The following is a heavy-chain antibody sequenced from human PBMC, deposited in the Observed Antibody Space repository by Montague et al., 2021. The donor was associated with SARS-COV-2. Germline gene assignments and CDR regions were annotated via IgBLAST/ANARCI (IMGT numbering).Heavy chain of an antibody. CDR3: ARRNYYGSGSYYNSGFDP. D-gene: IGHD3-10*01. Sequence: SETLSLTCAVYGGSFSDSYWSWLRQPPGKGLEWIGEINHSGSTNYNPSLKSRVTISVDTSKNQFSLKLSSVTAADTAVYYCARRNYYGSGSYYNSGFDPWGQGTLVTVSS. CDR2: INHSGST. J-gene: IGHJ5*02. V-gene: IGHV4-34*01. CDR1: GGSFSDSY.